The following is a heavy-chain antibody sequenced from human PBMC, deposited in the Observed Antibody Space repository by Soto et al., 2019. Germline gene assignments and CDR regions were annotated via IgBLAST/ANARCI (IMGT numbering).Heavy chain of an antibody. CDR1: GFTFSTYD. V-gene: IGHV3-48*03. CDR3: VRGHPPYSYSYAYFDY. Sequence: VQLVESGGGLVQPGGSLRLSCVASGFTFSTYDLNWVRQAPGKGLEWIAYISGSGTTKYYAYSVKGRFTISRDTAKNSLTLQMNSLRVEDAAVYYCVRGHPPYSYSYAYFDYWGQGALVTVS. CDR2: ISGSGTTK. J-gene: IGHJ4*02. D-gene: IGHD5-18*01.